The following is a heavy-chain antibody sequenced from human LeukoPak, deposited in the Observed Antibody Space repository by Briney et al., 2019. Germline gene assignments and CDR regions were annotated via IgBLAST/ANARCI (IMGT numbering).Heavy chain of an antibody. CDR2: IKSKSDGGTI. D-gene: IGHD5-24*01. J-gene: IGHJ6*04. CDR1: GFTFTNAW. V-gene: IGHV3-15*01. CDR3: AIHYHYYYGIDV. Sequence: GGSLRLSCVGSGFTFTNAWMTWVRRAPGKGLEWIGRIKSKSDGGTITYAAPVKGRFTVSRDDSKNTVYLEMNSLKTEDTAVYYSAIHYHYYYGIDVWGKGTTVTVSS.